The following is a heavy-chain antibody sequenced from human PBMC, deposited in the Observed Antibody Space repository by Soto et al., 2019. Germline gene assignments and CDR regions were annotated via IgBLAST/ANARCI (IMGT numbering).Heavy chain of an antibody. CDR3: ARDRRKGDYYYYGMDV. D-gene: IGHD3-16*01. CDR2: ISSSSSTI. Sequence: EVQLVESGGGLVQPGGSLRLSCAASGFTFSSYSMNWVRQAPGKGLEWVSYISSSSSTIYYADYVKGRFTISRDNAKNSLYLQMNSLRDEDTAVYYCARDRRKGDYYYYGMDVWGQGTTVTVSS. V-gene: IGHV3-48*02. J-gene: IGHJ6*02. CDR1: GFTFSSYS.